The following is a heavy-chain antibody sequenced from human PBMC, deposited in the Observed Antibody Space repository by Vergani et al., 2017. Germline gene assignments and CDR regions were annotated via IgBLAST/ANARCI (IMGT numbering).Heavy chain of an antibody. CDR2: INHSGST. CDR1: GGSFSGYY. D-gene: IGHD3-10*01. CDR3: AGAPAIWFGVIYGMDV. V-gene: IGHV4-34*01. J-gene: IGHJ6*02. Sequence: QVQLQQWGAGLLKPSETLSLTCAVYGGSFSGYYWSWIRQPPGKGLEWIGEINHSGSTNYNPSLKSRVTISVDTSKNQFSLKLSSVTAADTAVYYCAGAPAIWFGVIYGMDVWGQGTTVTVSS.